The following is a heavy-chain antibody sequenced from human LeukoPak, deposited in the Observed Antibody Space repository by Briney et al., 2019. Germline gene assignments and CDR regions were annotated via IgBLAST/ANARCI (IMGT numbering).Heavy chain of an antibody. CDR2: ISYDGSNK. Sequence: PGRSLRLSCAASGFTFSSYAMHWVRQAPGKGLEWVAVISYDGSNKYYADSVKGRFTISRDNSKNTLYLQMNSLRAEDTAVYYCAKDGIYCSSTSCYYHFHYWGQGTLVTVSS. V-gene: IGHV3-30-3*01. J-gene: IGHJ4*02. D-gene: IGHD2-2*01. CDR1: GFTFSSYA. CDR3: AKDGIYCSSTSCYYHFHY.